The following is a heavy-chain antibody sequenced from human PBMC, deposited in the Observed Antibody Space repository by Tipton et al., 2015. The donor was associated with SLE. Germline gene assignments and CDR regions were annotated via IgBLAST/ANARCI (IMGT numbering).Heavy chain of an antibody. Sequence: RSLRLSCTASGFIFEDYAMHWVRQVPGKGLEWVSGITWNSASLVYVDSVKGRFTIPRDNAKNSLYLQMNSLRPEDTAFYHCVRKTPQNWYFDLWGRGTLVTVSS. J-gene: IGHJ2*01. CDR2: ITWNSASL. CDR1: GFIFEDYA. V-gene: IGHV3-9*01. CDR3: VRKTPQNWYFDL.